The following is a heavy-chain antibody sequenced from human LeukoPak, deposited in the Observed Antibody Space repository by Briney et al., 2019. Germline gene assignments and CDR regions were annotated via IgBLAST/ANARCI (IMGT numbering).Heavy chain of an antibody. V-gene: IGHV1-8*02. CDR2: MNPNSGNT. CDR1: GYTFTSYD. CDR3: ARDPLPSGLLDLTYGDYGWFDP. Sequence: ASVKVSCKASGYTFTSYDINWVRQATGQGLEWMGWMNPNSGNTGYAQKFQGRVTMTRDTSISTAYMELSRLRSDDTAVYYCARDPLPSGLLDLTYGDYGWFDPWGQGTLVTVSS. J-gene: IGHJ5*02. D-gene: IGHD4-17*01.